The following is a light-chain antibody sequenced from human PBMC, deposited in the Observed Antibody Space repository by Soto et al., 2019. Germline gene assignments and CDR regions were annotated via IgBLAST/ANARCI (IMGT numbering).Light chain of an antibody. CDR3: QSYDGSLSGSV. CDR1: SSNIGAGYD. V-gene: IGLV1-40*01. Sequence: QSVLTQPPSVSGAPGQRVTISCTGSSSNIGAGYDVHWYQQFPGTAPKLLIYGNTNRPSGVPDRFSGSKSGTSASLAITGLQSEDEADFYCQSYDGSLSGSVFGTGTKLTVL. CDR2: GNT. J-gene: IGLJ1*01.